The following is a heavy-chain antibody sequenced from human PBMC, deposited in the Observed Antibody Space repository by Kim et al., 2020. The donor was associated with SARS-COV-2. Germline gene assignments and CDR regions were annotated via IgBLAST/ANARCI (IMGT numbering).Heavy chain of an antibody. V-gene: IGHV3-33*01. J-gene: IGHJ6*02. CDR3: ASSPPRPEYFGMDV. Sequence: ADAVKGRFTISRAKSKNTLYLQMNSLRAEDTAVYYCASSPPRPEYFGMDVWGQGTTVTVSS. D-gene: IGHD6-6*01.